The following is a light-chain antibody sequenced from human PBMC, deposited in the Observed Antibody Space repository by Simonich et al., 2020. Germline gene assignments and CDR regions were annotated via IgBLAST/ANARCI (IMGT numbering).Light chain of an antibody. CDR2: GTS. V-gene: IGLV1-40*01. CDR1: SSTIGAGYD. J-gene: IGLJ3*02. CDR3: CSYAGSSTLV. Sequence: QSVLTQPPSVSGAPGQRVTISCTGSSSTIGAGYDVHWYQQLPGTAPKLLIYGTSNRPSGVPDRFSGSKSGTSASLAITGLQAEDEADYYCCSYAGSSTLVFGGGTKLTVL.